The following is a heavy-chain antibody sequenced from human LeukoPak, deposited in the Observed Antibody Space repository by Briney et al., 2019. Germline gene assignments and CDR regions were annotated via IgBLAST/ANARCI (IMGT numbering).Heavy chain of an antibody. V-gene: IGHV3-23*01. CDR2: ITGSGDGT. CDR1: GFTFSNYA. J-gene: IGHJ4*02. CDR3: AKDSGSYYLDY. Sequence: GGSLRLSCAASGFTFSNYAMSWVRQAPRKGLEWVSAITGSGDGTYYADSVNGRFTISRDNSKNTLYLLMNSLRAEDTAVYYCAKDSGSYYLDYWGQGALVTVSS. D-gene: IGHD1-26*01.